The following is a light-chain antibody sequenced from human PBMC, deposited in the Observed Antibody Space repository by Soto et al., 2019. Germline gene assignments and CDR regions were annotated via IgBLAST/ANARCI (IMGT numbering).Light chain of an antibody. J-gene: IGLJ3*02. CDR3: AAWDDTLTGWV. CDR1: SFNIGSNT. Sequence: QSVLTQTPSASAAPGQRVTISCSGSSFNIGSNTASWYQQLPGTAPKLLMYSNVQRPSGVPDRFSGSKSGTSVSLVISGLQSEVEAEYYCAAWDDTLTGWVFGGGTKLTVL. CDR2: SNV. V-gene: IGLV1-44*01.